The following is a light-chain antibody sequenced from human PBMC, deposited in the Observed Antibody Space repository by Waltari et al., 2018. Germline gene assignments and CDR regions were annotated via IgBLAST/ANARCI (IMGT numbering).Light chain of an antibody. CDR1: SSHSGSTT. CDR3: AAWDDSLNGYV. Sequence: QSVLTQPPSASGTPGQRVTISCSGSSSHSGSTTVNWYQQLPGTAPKLLIYSNNQRPSGVPDRVSGSKSGTSASLAISGLQSEDEADYYCAAWDDSLNGYVFGTGTKVTVL. J-gene: IGLJ1*01. CDR2: SNN. V-gene: IGLV1-44*01.